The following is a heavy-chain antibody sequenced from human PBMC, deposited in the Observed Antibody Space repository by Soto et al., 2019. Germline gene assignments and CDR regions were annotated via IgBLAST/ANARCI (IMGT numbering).Heavy chain of an antibody. J-gene: IGHJ4*02. V-gene: IGHV3-21*01. Sequence: PGGSLRLSCAASGFTFNSYDMNWVRQAPGKGLEWVSSLNSHDGLTHYADSVKGRFAISRDNAKNSLYLQMNSLRVEDTAVYYCTRGGYNEGGFDYWGQGNLVTVYS. CDR2: LNSHDGLT. CDR1: GFTFNSYD. CDR3: TRGGYNEGGFDY. D-gene: IGHD5-12*01.